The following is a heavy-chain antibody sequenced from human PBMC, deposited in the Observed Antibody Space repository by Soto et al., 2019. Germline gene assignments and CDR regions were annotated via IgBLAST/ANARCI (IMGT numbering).Heavy chain of an antibody. CDR3: ARHPPYDYGDYEGRGY. CDR1: GGSISRSSYF. J-gene: IGHJ4*02. V-gene: IGHV4-39*01. CDR2: IYYSGST. D-gene: IGHD4-17*01. Sequence: ETLSLTCTGSGGSISRSSYFWGWIRQPPGKGLEWIGSIYYSGSTYYNPSLKSRVTISVDTSKNQFSLKLSSVTAADTAVYYCARHPPYDYGDYEGRGYWGQGTLVTVSS.